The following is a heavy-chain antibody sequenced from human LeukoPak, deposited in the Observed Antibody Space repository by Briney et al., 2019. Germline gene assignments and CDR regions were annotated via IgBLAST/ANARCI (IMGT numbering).Heavy chain of an antibody. D-gene: IGHD3-22*01. CDR1: GFTVSSNY. CDR2: ISGSGGST. CDR3: AKGLRDSSGY. Sequence: GGSLRLSCAASGFTVSSNYMSWVRQAPGKGLEWVSAISGSGGSTYYADSVKGRFTISRDNSKNTLYLQMNSLRAEDTAVYYCAKGLRDSSGYWGQGTLVTVSS. V-gene: IGHV3-23*01. J-gene: IGHJ4*02.